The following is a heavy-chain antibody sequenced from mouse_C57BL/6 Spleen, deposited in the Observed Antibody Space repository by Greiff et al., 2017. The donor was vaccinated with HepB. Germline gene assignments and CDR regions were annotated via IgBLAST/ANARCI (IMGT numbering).Heavy chain of an antibody. CDR3: ARGGGYWAMDY. Sequence: QVQLQQSGAELVRPGASVKLSCKASGYTFTDYYINWVKQRPGQGLEWIARIYPGSGNTYYNEKFKGKATLTAEKSSSTAYMQLSSLTSEDSAVYFCARGGGYWAMDYWGQGTSVTVSS. J-gene: IGHJ4*01. CDR2: IYPGSGNT. CDR1: GYTFTDYY. V-gene: IGHV1-76*01.